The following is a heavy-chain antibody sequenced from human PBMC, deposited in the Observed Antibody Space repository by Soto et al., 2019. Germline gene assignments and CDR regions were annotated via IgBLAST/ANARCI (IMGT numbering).Heavy chain of an antibody. D-gene: IGHD3-22*01. CDR1: GFTFSSYS. V-gene: IGHV3-23*01. CDR2: ISGSGGST. J-gene: IGHJ4*02. Sequence: GGSLRLSCAASGFTFSSYSMNWVRQAPGKGLEWVSAISGSGGSTYYADSVKGRFTISRDNSKNTLYLQMNSLRAEDTAVYYCAKDMGTMIVVVTPPGFDYWGQGTLVTVSS. CDR3: AKDMGTMIVVVTPPGFDY.